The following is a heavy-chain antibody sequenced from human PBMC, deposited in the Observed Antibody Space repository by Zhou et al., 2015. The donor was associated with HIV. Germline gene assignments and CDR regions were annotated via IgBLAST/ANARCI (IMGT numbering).Heavy chain of an antibody. CDR3: ARDATYYYGSGSLRYSPGF. D-gene: IGHD3-10*01. V-gene: IGHV1-69*06. CDR2: IIPIFGTA. J-gene: IGHJ4*02. CDR1: GGTFSSYA. Sequence: QVQLVQSGAEVKKPGSSVKVSCKASGGTFSSYAISWVRQAPGQGLEWMGGIIPIFGTANYAQKFQGRVTMTRDTSTKTVSMEVSRLTSEDTAVYFCARDATYYYGSGSLRYSPGFWGQGTLVIVSS.